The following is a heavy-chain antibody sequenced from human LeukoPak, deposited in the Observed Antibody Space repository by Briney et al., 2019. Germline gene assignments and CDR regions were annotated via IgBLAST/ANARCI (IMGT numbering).Heavy chain of an antibody. CDR1: GFTFSSYW. CDR2: TNSDGSST. Sequence: GGSLRLSCAASGFTFSSYWMHWVRQAPGKGLMWVSRTNSDGSSTNYADSVKGRFTISRDNAKNTLYLQMNSLRAEDTAVYYCARGADFGGDYVVYWGQGTLVTVSS. D-gene: IGHD3-10*01. J-gene: IGHJ4*02. V-gene: IGHV3-74*01. CDR3: ARGADFGGDYVVY.